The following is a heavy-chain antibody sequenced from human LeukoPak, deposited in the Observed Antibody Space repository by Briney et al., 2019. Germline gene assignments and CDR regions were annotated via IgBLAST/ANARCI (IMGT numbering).Heavy chain of an antibody. V-gene: IGHV3-23*01. J-gene: IGHJ4*02. CDR1: GFTFSSYG. D-gene: IGHD6-13*01. CDR3: AKASSAGDSSSWNY. CDR2: ISASGGST. Sequence: GGSLRLSCAASGFTFSSYGMSWVRQAPGKGLKWVSDISASGGSTYYADSVKGRFTISRDNSKKTLHLQMNSLRAEDTAIYYCAKASSAGDSSSWNYWGQGILVTVTS.